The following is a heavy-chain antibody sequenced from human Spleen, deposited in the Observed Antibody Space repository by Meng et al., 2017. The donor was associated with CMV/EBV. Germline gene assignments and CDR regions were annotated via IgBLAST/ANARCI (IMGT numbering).Heavy chain of an antibody. J-gene: IGHJ6*02. CDR3: ARDRKEYCSSTRCYSGMDV. CDR1: GFTFSSYA. CDR2: ISSGSSTK. D-gene: IGHD2-2*01. V-gene: IGHV3-48*04. Sequence: GGSLRLSCAASGFTFSSYAMSWVRQAPGKGLEWVSYISSGSSTKYYADFVGGRFSISRDNARNALYLQMDSLRAEDTAVYYCARDRKEYCSSTRCYSGMDVWGQGTTVTVSS.